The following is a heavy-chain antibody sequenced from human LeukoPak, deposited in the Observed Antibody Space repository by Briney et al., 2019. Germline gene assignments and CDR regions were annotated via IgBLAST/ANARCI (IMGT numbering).Heavy chain of an antibody. Sequence: GGSLRLSCAASGFTFSSYWMHWVRQAPGKGLVWVSRINSDGSSTSYADSVKGRFTISRDNAKNTLYLQMNSLRAEDTAVYYCARGHVLRYFDWLFMDVWGKGTTVTVSS. CDR2: INSDGSST. CDR1: GFTFSSYW. CDR3: ARGHVLRYFDWLFMDV. V-gene: IGHV3-74*01. J-gene: IGHJ6*03. D-gene: IGHD3-9*01.